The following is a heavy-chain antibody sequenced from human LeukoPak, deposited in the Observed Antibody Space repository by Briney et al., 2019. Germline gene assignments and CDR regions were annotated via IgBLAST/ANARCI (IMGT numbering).Heavy chain of an antibody. D-gene: IGHD6-13*01. CDR3: ATVSGSSWGIDP. J-gene: IGHJ5*02. V-gene: IGHV1-24*01. CDR2: FDPEDGET. CDR1: GYTLTELS. Sequence: ASVKVSCTVSGYTLTELSMHWVRQAPGKGLEWMGGFDPEDGETIYAQKFQGRVTMTEDTSTDTAYMELSSLRSEDTAVYYCATVSGSSWGIDPWGQGTLVTVSS.